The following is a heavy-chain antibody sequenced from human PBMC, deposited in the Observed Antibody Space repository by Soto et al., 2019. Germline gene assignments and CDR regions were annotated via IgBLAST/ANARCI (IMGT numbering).Heavy chain of an antibody. Sequence: GESLKISCKGSGYSLTNICIHWVRQMPWKGLEWMGRIDPCDSVTTYNPSFQGHVTMSADKSINTAYLQWSSLKASDTAMYYWAAGGDAGSRHDFGVWGPGTMVTVSS. CDR3: AAGGDAGSRHDFGV. CDR1: GYSLTNIC. D-gene: IGHD2-15*01. J-gene: IGHJ3*01. CDR2: IDPCDSVT. V-gene: IGHV5-10-1*01.